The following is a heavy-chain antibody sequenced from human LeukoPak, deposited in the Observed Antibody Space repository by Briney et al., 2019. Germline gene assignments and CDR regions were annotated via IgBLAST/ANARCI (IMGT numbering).Heavy chain of an antibody. CDR2: IYYSGST. J-gene: IGHJ4*02. Sequence: PSETLSLTCTVSGGYTSRYYWSWIRQPPGKRLEWLGYIYYSGSTTYNPSLKSRLTMSVDTSKNQISLKLISLTAADTAVYYCARLPGIAAVWGQGTLVTVSS. D-gene: IGHD6-13*01. CDR1: GGYTSRYY. V-gene: IGHV4-59*08. CDR3: ARLPGIAAV.